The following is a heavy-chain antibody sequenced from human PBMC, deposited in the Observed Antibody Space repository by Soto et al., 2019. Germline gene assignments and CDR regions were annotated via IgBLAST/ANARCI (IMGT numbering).Heavy chain of an antibody. Sequence: QVQLQESGPGLVKPSQTLSLTCTVSGGSISRGGFHWSWIRQHPGEGLEWIGYIYYCESTSYNPSLKSRITITVHTSKNQFSLKLGSVTAADTAVYYCSRDRKYCRSNRCYSLGDFDVWGQGTMVTVSS. V-gene: IGHV4-31*03. D-gene: IGHD2-15*01. CDR3: SRDRKYCRSNRCYSLGDFDV. CDR1: GGSISRGGFH. CDR2: IYYCEST. J-gene: IGHJ3*01.